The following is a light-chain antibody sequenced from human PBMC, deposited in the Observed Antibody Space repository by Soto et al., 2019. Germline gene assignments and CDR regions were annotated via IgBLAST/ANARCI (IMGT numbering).Light chain of an antibody. CDR2: EVT. J-gene: IGLJ1*01. CDR3: CSYTGSYSYV. V-gene: IGLV2-11*01. CDR1: SIDVGGYSD. Sequence: QSALTQPHSVSGSPGQSVTIACTGTSIDVGGYSDVSWYQQHPCKAPQLIIYEVTERPSGVPDRFSGSKSGNTASLTISVLQAEDEADYYCCSYTGSYSYVFGIGTKVTVL.